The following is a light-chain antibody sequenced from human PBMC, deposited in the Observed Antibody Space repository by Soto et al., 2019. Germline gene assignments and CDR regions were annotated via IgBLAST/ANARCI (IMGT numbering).Light chain of an antibody. V-gene: IGKV1-39*01. J-gene: IGKJ5*01. Sequence: DIQFTQSPSSLSASVGDRVTITCRASQSISSYLNWYQQKPGKAAKLLIYAASSLQSGVPSRFSGSGSGTDFTLTISSLQPEDFATYYCQQSYSTTITFGQGTRLEIK. CDR2: AAS. CDR1: QSISSY. CDR3: QQSYSTTIT.